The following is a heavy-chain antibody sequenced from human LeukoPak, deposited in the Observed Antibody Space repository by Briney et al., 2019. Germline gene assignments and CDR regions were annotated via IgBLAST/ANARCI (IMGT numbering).Heavy chain of an antibody. D-gene: IGHD3-9*01. Sequence: GASVKVSCKASGYTFTSYYMHWVRQAPGQGLEWMGGIIPIFGTANYAQKFQGRVTITADESTSTAYMELSSLRSEDTAVYYCARSEANDILTGLFPFDYWGQGTLVTVSS. CDR1: GYTFTSYY. CDR3: ARSEANDILTGLFPFDY. CDR2: IIPIFGTA. V-gene: IGHV1-69*13. J-gene: IGHJ4*02.